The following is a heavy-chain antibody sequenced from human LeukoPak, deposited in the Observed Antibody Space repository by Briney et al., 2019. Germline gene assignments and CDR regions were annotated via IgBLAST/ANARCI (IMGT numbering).Heavy chain of an antibody. Sequence: GGSLRLSCAAAGFAVSSNSMTWVRQAPGKGLEWVSLIYTDDSTYYADSVKGRFTISRDNAKGSLYLQLNSLRAEDTALYYCGRGKYYYYMDVWGKGTTVTVSS. CDR3: GRGKYYYYMDV. V-gene: IGHV3-53*01. CDR1: GFAVSSNS. J-gene: IGHJ6*03. CDR2: IYTDDST.